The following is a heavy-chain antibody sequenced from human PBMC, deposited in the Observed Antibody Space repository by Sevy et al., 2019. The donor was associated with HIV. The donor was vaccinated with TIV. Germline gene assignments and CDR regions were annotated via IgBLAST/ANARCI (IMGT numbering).Heavy chain of an antibody. CDR1: AFTFSNDW. J-gene: IGHJ5*02. D-gene: IGHD5-12*01. CDR3: ATLSGNYWGDWLDP. Sequence: GGSLRLSCVASAFTFSNDWMTWVRQAPGKGLEWVGHIRSATDGGMTDYAAPVKGRFTISRHDSKNTVYLEMNSLKIEDTGVYFCATLSGNYWGDWLDPWGQGTLVTVSS. CDR2: IRSATDGGMT. V-gene: IGHV3-15*07.